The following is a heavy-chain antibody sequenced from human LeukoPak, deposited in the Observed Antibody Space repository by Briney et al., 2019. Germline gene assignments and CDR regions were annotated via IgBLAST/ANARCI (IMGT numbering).Heavy chain of an antibody. CDR2: ISVSGGST. V-gene: IGHV3-23*01. J-gene: IGHJ4*02. CDR3: VRDRGTYRPIDY. Sequence: GGSLRLSCAASGFTFSSYAVNWVRQAPGKGLEWVSSISVSGGSTYYADSVKGRFTISRDNAQNSLYLQMNSLRAEDTAIYYCVRDRGTYRPIDYWGQGTLVTVSS. D-gene: IGHD1-26*01. CDR1: GFTFSSYA.